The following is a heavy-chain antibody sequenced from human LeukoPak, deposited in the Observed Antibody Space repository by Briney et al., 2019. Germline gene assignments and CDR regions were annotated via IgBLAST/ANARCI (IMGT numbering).Heavy chain of an antibody. CDR2: IYYSGST. CDR1: GGSISSGDYY. J-gene: IGHJ3*02. D-gene: IGHD1-14*01. CDR3: ARQGLDRDAFDI. V-gene: IGHV4-61*08. Sequence: SQTLSLTCTVSGGSISSGDYYWSWIRQPPGKGLEWLGYIYYSGSTNYNPSLKSRVTISVDTSKNQFSLKLSSVTAADTAVYYCARQGLDRDAFDIWGQGTMVTVSS.